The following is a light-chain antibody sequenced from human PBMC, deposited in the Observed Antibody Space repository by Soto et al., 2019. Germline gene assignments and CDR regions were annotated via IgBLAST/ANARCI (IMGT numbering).Light chain of an antibody. CDR3: SSYTSSSNLGV. V-gene: IGLV2-14*01. CDR2: DVS. J-gene: IGLJ2*01. Sequence: QSVLTQPASVSGSPGQSITISCTGTSSDVGGYNYVSWYQQHPGKAPKLMIYDVSNRPSGVSNRFSGSKSGNTASLTISGLQAEDEADYYCSSYTSSSNLGVFGGGTKLTV. CDR1: SSDVGGYNY.